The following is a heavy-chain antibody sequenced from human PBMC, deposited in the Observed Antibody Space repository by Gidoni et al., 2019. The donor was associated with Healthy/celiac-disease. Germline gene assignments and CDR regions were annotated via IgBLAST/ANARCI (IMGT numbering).Heavy chain of an antibody. D-gene: IGHD3-3*01. CDR1: GFTFSSYA. Sequence: EVQLLESGGGLVQPGGSLRLSCAASGFTFSSYAMRWVRQAPGKGLEWVSAISGSGGSTYYADSVKGRFTISRDNSKNTLYLQMNSLRAEDTAVYYCAKDQGGDFWSGYSRYYYYGMDVWGQGTTVTVSS. V-gene: IGHV3-23*01. CDR3: AKDQGGDFWSGYSRYYYYGMDV. J-gene: IGHJ6*02. CDR2: ISGSGGST.